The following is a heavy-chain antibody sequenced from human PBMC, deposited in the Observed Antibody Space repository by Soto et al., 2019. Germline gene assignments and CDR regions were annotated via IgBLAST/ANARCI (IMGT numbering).Heavy chain of an antibody. V-gene: IGHV3-48*01. CDR2: ISSSSSTI. Sequence: EVQLVESGGGLVQPGGSLRLSCAASGFTFSSYSMNWVRQAPGKGLEWVSYISSSSSTIYYADSVKGRFTISRDNAKNSLYLQLNSLRAEDTAVYYCARDWSDIVVVSCYFDYWGQGPLVTVSS. D-gene: IGHD2-2*01. CDR1: GFTFSSYS. J-gene: IGHJ4*02. CDR3: ARDWSDIVVVSCYFDY.